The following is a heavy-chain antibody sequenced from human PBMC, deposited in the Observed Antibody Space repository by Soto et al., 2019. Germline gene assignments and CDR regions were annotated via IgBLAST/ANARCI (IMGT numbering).Heavy chain of an antibody. D-gene: IGHD3-10*01. Sequence: LRLSCAASVFSFSSYAMSWVRQAPGKGLQWVSAISGSGGSAYYADSVKGRFTISRDNSKNTLYLQMNSLRAEDTAVYYCAKTGSGSYYNNLDPWFDPWGQGTLVTSPQ. CDR2: ISGSGGSA. CDR3: AKTGSGSYYNNLDPWFDP. J-gene: IGHJ5*02. V-gene: IGHV3-23*01. CDR1: VFSFSSYA.